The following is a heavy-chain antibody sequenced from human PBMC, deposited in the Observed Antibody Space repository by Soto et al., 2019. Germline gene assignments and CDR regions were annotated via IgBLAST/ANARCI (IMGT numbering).Heavy chain of an antibody. D-gene: IGHD2-15*01. CDR2: ISGSGGST. J-gene: IGHJ4*02. V-gene: IGHV3-23*01. Sequence: GGSLSLSCAASGFTFSSYAMSWVRQAPGKGLEWVSAISGSGGSTYYADSVKGRFTISRDNSKNTLYLQMNSLRAEDTAVYYCAKEGYCSGGSCYSVLNYFDYWGQGTLVTVSS. CDR3: AKEGYCSGGSCYSVLNYFDY. CDR1: GFTFSSYA.